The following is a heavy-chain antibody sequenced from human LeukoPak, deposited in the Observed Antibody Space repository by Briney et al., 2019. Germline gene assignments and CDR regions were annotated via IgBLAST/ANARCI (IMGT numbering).Heavy chain of an antibody. J-gene: IGHJ4*02. CDR2: IKQDGSEK. CDR3: ARDRRWTATTVTYFDY. CDR1: GFIFNAYW. Sequence: GGSLRLSCAASGFIFNAYWMSWVRQAPGKGLEWVANIKQDGSEKYYVDSVRGRFTISRDNTKNSLYLQMNSLRAEDTAVYYCARDRRWTATTVTYFDYWGQGTLVTVPS. V-gene: IGHV3-7*01. D-gene: IGHD4-17*01.